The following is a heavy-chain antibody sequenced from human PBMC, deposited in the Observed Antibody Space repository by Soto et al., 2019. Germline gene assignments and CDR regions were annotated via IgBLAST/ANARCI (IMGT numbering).Heavy chain of an antibody. Sequence: GTLRLSGAVAGCTFSNHWMNWVRQAPGKGLEWVANIKAYGSEKYYVNSVKGRFTISRDNAKNSLYLQMNSLRAEATAVYYCARARGFDSWGQGTLVTVSS. V-gene: IGHV3-7*03. CDR1: GCTFSNHW. CDR2: IKAYGSEK. J-gene: IGHJ5*01. CDR3: ARARGFDS.